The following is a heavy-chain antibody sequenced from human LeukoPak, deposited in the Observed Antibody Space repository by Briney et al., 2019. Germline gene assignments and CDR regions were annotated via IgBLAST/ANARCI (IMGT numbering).Heavy chain of an antibody. V-gene: IGHV5-51*01. CDR1: GYSFTDYW. CDR3: ARQGLIAAPDY. J-gene: IGHJ4*02. Sequence: GESLKISCKASGYSFTDYWIVWVRQMPGKGLEWMGAIYPGDSDTRYSPSLDGQVTISADKSVSTTYLQWSSLQASDTAMYYCARQGLIAAPDYWGQGTLVTVSS. D-gene: IGHD6-6*01. CDR2: IYPGDSDT.